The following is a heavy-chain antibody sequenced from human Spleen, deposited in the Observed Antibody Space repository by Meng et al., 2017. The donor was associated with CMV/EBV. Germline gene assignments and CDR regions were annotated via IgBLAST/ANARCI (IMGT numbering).Heavy chain of an antibody. J-gene: IGHJ6*02. D-gene: IGHD2-2*01. V-gene: IGHV3-7*01. CDR1: GFTFNTYW. CDR2: INQNGSES. CDR3: ARVWRYCSSTSCYYYYGMDV. Sequence: GESLKISCAASGFTFNTYWMTWVRQAPGKGLEWVANINQNGSESYYVDSVKGRFTISRDNAKNSLYLQMNSLRAEDTAVYYCARVWRYCSSTSCYYYYGMDVWGQGTTVTVSS.